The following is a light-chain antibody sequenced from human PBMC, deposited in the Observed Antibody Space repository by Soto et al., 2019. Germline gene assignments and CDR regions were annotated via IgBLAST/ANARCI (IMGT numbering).Light chain of an antibody. CDR2: GDT. CDR1: SSNIGADYA. CDR3: SSYAGSHVV. Sequence: QSVLTQPPSVSGAPGQRVTISCTGSSSNIGADYAVHWYQHLPGAAPKLLITGDTSRPSGVPDRFSGSKSGNTASLTVSGLQAEDEADYYCSSYAGSHVVFGGGTKLTVL. J-gene: IGLJ2*01. V-gene: IGLV1-40*01.